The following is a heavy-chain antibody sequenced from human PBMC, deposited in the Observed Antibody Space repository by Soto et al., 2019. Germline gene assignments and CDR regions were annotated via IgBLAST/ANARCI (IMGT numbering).Heavy chain of an antibody. CDR2: ISYDGSNK. CDR3: VGGQYYFDY. V-gene: IGHV3-30*03. Sequence: QVQLVESGGGVVQPGRSLRLSCAASGFPFTSYGMHWVREGPGKGLEWLAVISYDGSNKFYADSVKGRFTISRDSSKNTLYLQMNSLRPEDTALYYCVGGQYYFDYRGQGTLVIVSS. J-gene: IGHJ4*02. D-gene: IGHD3-10*01. CDR1: GFPFTSYG.